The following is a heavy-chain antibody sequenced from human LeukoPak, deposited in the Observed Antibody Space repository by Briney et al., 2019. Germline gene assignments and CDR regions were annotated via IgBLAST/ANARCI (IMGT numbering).Heavy chain of an antibody. CDR2: ISYDGSNK. Sequence: GGSLRLSCAAPGFTFSSYGTHWVRQAPGKGLEWVAVISYDGSNKYYADSVKGRFTISRDNSKNTLYLQMNSLRAEDTAVYYCARDGSGNWFDPWGQGTLVTVSS. CDR3: ARDGSGNWFDP. J-gene: IGHJ5*02. V-gene: IGHV3-30*03. D-gene: IGHD3-10*01. CDR1: GFTFSSYG.